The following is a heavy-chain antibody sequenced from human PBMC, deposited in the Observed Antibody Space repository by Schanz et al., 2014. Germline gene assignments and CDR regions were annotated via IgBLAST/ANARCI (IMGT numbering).Heavy chain of an antibody. CDR1: GFTFGDYA. CDR2: INTGVNT. Sequence: EVQLLESGGGLVQPGGSLRLSCAASGFTFGDYAMTWVRQAPGKGLEWVSAINTGVNTYYADSVRGRFTISRDNSRNTLYLQMNSLRAEDTAVYYCARGRVLESWGQGTLVTVSS. V-gene: IGHV3-23*01. CDR3: ARGRVLES. J-gene: IGHJ5*02. D-gene: IGHD1-1*01.